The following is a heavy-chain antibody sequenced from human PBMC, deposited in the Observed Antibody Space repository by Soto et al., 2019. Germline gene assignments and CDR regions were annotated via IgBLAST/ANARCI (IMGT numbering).Heavy chain of an antibody. Sequence: QVQLQESGPGLVKPSETLSLTCTVSGGSVSSGSYYWSWIRQPPGKGLEWIGYIYYSGSTNYNPSLKSLVTISVDTSKNQFSLKLSSVTAADTAVYYCASGVLAYCGGDCYSYYFDYWGQGTLVTVSS. CDR1: GGSVSSGSYY. CDR3: ASGVLAYCGGDCYSYYFDY. V-gene: IGHV4-61*01. CDR2: IYYSGST. J-gene: IGHJ4*02. D-gene: IGHD2-21*02.